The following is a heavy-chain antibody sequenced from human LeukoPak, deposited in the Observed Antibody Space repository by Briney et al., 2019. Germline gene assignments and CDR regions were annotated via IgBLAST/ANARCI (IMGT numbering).Heavy chain of an antibody. J-gene: IGHJ4*02. CDR1: GFSFRSFD. CDR2: ISPNGVIT. V-gene: IGHV3-23*01. Sequence: PGGSLRLSCEASGFSFRSFDMSWVRQAPGKGLEWVSGISPNGVITYYADSVKGRFTISRDNSKGTVSLQMNSLRPEDTAVYYCAKDDAWLQYGDWGRGTLVTVSS. D-gene: IGHD5-24*01. CDR3: AKDDAWLQYGD.